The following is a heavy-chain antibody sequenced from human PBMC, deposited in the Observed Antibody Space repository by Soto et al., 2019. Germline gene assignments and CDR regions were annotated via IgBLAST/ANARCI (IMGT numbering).Heavy chain of an antibody. D-gene: IGHD1-26*01. J-gene: IGHJ5*01. CDR3: VRIGRQSKTFYSWFDS. CDR2: IYHSGTT. Sequence: PSETLSLTCVVSDYSISSDFYWGWIREPPGKGLEWIGSIYHSGTTYYNPSLRSRLTISVDTSKNQFSLMLSSVTAADTALYYCVRIGRQSKTFYSWFDSWGQGSLVTV. CDR1: DYSISSDFY. V-gene: IGHV4-38-2*01.